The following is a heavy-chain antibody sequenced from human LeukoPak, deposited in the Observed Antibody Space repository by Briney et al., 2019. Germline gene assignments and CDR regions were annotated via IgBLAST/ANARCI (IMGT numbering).Heavy chain of an antibody. V-gene: IGHV3-33*01. Sequence: GGSLRLSCAASGFTFSSYGMHWVRQAPGKGLEWVALIWYDGSNKYYADSVKGRFTISRDNAKNSLYLQMNSLRAEDTAVYYCARVHYYDSSGYYAWGQGTLVTVSS. CDR3: ARVHYYDSSGYYA. CDR2: IWYDGSNK. CDR1: GFTFSSYG. D-gene: IGHD3-22*01. J-gene: IGHJ5*02.